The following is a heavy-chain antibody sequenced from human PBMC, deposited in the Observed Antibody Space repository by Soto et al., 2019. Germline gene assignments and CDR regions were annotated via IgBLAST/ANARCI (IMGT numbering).Heavy chain of an antibody. V-gene: IGHV3-11*01. D-gene: IGHD6-25*01. Sequence: QVQLVESGGGLVKPGGSLRLSCAASGFTFGDYYMSWIRQAPGKGLEWVSYISSSGSSTYYVDSVKGRFTISRDNAKNSLYLQMDSLGAEDKAVYYCARAAAASPAAWYWGQGTLVTVST. CDR1: GFTFGDYY. J-gene: IGHJ4*02. CDR2: ISSSGSST. CDR3: ARAAAASPAAWY.